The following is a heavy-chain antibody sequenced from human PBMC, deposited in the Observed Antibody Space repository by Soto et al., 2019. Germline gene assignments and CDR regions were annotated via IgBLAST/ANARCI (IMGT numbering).Heavy chain of an antibody. J-gene: IGHJ6*02. CDR1: GGTFNNYP. CDR3: ARAQPYGDYPPYFYGMDV. D-gene: IGHD4-17*01. CDR2: SIPIFGTA. V-gene: IGHV1-69*13. Sequence: SVKVSCKASGGTFNNYPITWVRQAPGQGLEWMGGSIPIFGTANYAQKFQGRVTISVDESTSTAYMELSSLRSEDTAVYYCARAQPYGDYPPYFYGMDVWGQGTTVTVSS.